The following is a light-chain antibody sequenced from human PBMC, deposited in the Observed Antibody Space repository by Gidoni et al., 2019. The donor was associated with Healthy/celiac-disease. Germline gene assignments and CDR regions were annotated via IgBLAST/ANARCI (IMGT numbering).Light chain of an antibody. Sequence: DVVLPQSPLSLPVTLRQPASISCRSSQSLVYSEGNTYLNWFQQRPGQSPRRLIYKVSNRDSGVLDRFSGSGAGTEFTLKISRVEAEDVGVYYCMQGTHWLTFGGGTKVEIK. J-gene: IGKJ4*01. CDR2: KVS. CDR1: QSLVYSEGNTY. CDR3: MQGTHWLT. V-gene: IGKV2-30*01.